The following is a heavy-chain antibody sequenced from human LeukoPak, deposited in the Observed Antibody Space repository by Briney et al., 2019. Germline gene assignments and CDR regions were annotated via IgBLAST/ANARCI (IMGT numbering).Heavy chain of an antibody. CDR3: ARHRKRGIQLWLRSGFDY. J-gene: IGHJ4*02. D-gene: IGHD5-18*01. V-gene: IGHV4-59*08. Sequence: SETLSLTCTVSGGSISSYYWSWIRQPPGEGLEWIGYIYYSGSTNYNPSLKSRVTISVDTSKNQFSLKLSSVTAADTAVYYCARHRKRGIQLWLRSGFDYWGQGTLVTVSS. CDR1: GGSISSYY. CDR2: IYYSGST.